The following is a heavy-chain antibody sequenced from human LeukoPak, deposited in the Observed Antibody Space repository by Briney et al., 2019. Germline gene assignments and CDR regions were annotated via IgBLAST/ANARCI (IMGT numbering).Heavy chain of an antibody. D-gene: IGHD3-10*01. Sequence: SETLSLTCTVYGGSFSGYYWSWIRQPPGKGLEWIGEISHSGSTDYNPSLKSRVTISVDTSKNQFSLKLSSVTAADTAVYYCARGHTMVRGVNAWFDPWGQGTLVTVSS. CDR1: GGSFSGYY. CDR3: ARGHTMVRGVNAWFDP. J-gene: IGHJ5*02. V-gene: IGHV4-34*01. CDR2: ISHSGST.